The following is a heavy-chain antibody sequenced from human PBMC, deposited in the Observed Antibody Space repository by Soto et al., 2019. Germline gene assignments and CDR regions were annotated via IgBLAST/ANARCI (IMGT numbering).Heavy chain of an antibody. V-gene: IGHV1-69*01. CDR3: ARDGGRHSGGIAY. J-gene: IGHJ4*02. Sequence: QVQLVQSGAEVKKPGSSVKVSCKASGGTFSSYSINWVRQAPGQGLEWMGEIIPIFGTANYAQKFQGRVTITAHESTSTAYMERSSLRSEDTAVYYCARDGGRHSGGIAYWGQGTLVTVSS. D-gene: IGHD1-26*01. CDR2: IIPIFGTA. CDR1: GGTFSSYS.